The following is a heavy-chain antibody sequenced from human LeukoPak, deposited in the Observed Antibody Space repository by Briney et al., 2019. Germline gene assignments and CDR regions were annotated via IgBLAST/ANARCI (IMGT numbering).Heavy chain of an antibody. CDR3: AKGRLVRGVTVYFDY. CDR2: LNQDGSEK. Sequence: GGSLRLSCAASGFTFGAYWMTWVRQAPGKGLEWVANLNQDGSEKYYVDSVKGRFTISRDNAKNSLYLQMNGLRAEDTAVYYCAKGRLVRGVTVYFDYWGQGTLVTVSS. V-gene: IGHV3-7*05. D-gene: IGHD3-10*01. CDR1: GFTFGAYW. J-gene: IGHJ4*02.